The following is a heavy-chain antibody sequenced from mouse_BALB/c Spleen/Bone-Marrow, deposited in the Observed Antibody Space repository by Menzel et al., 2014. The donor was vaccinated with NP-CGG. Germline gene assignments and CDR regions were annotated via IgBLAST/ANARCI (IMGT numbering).Heavy chain of an antibody. CDR3: AREDYYGSSYGFAY. D-gene: IGHD1-1*01. J-gene: IGHJ3*01. CDR2: IYPGSGNT. Sequence: LVESGPELVEPGASVKISCKASGYTLTDYYINWVKQKPGQGLEWIGWIYPGSGNTKYNEKFKGKATLTVDTSSSTAYMQLSSLTSEDTAVYFCAREDYYGSSYGFAYWGQGTLVTVSA. V-gene: IGHV1-84*02. CDR1: GYTLTDYY.